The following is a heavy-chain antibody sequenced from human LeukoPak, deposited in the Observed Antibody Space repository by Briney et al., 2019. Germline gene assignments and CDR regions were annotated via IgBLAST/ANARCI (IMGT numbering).Heavy chain of an antibody. V-gene: IGHV1-2*02. Sequence: GASVKVSCKTSGYTFTDYYVHWVRQAPGQGLEWMGWIKPDSGVTNCAQKFRGKVTMTRDTSINTAYMELNSLESDDTAVYFCARDGSLDFWGQGTLVTVSS. D-gene: IGHD2-2*03. CDR1: GYTFTDYY. CDR2: IKPDSGVT. J-gene: IGHJ4*02. CDR3: ARDGSLDF.